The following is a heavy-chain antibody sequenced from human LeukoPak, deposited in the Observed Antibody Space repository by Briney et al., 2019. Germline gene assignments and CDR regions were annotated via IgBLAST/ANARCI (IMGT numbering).Heavy chain of an antibody. D-gene: IGHD3-22*01. CDR3: ARAPHYYDSSGYYDNWFDP. CDR2: ICYSGST. CDR1: GGSISSSSYY. V-gene: IGHV4-39*07. Sequence: SETLSLTCTVSGGSISSSSYYWGWIRQPPGKGLEWIGSICYSGSTYYNPSLKSRVTISVDTSKNQFSLKLSSVTAADTAVYYCARAPHYYDSSGYYDNWFDPWGQGTLVTVSS. J-gene: IGHJ5*02.